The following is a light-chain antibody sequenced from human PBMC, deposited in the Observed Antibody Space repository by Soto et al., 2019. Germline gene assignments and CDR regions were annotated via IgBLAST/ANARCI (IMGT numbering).Light chain of an antibody. Sequence: SVLTQPASESGSPGQSITISCTGTNSDVGAYNYVSWYQQRPGKAPKLTIYEVNHRPSDVSNRFSGSKSGYTASLTISGLPPEDEADYYGNTYTNTSTFGLGTWTKVTV. CDR1: NSDVGAYNY. CDR2: EVN. J-gene: IGLJ1*01. CDR3: NTYTNTSTFG. V-gene: IGLV2-14*01.